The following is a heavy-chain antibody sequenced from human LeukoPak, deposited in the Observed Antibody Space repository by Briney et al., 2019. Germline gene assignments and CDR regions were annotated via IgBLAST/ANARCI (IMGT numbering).Heavy chain of an antibody. CDR2: ISAYNGNT. CDR1: GYTFTSYG. Sequence: ASVKVSCKASGYTFTSYGISWVRQAPGQGLEWMGWISAYNGNTNYAQKLQGRVTMTTDTSTSTAYMELRSLRSDDTAVYYCGRLPVYYYYYGMDVWGQGTTVTVSS. J-gene: IGHJ6*02. V-gene: IGHV1-18*01. D-gene: IGHD2-2*01. CDR3: GRLPVYYYYYGMDV.